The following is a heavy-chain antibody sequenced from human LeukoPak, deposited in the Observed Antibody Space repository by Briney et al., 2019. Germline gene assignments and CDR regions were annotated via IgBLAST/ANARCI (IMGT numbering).Heavy chain of an antibody. D-gene: IGHD3-22*01. CDR1: GGSISSSSYY. J-gene: IGHJ4*02. CDR3: ATRPGYYDSSGYVFNY. Sequence: SETLSLTCTVSGGSISSSSYYWGWIRQPPGKGLEWHGSIDYSGSTYYHPSRRGRFTISVDTSKNQFSLELSSVTAADTAVYYCATRPGYYDSSGYVFNYWGQETLVTVSS. V-gene: IGHV4-39*01. CDR2: IDYSGST.